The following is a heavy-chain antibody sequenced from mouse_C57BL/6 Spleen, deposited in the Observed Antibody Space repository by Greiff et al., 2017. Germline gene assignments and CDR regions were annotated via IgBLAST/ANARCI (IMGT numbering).Heavy chain of an antibody. CDR2: LYPGDGDP. Sequence: VQLQQSGPELVKPGASVKISCKASGYAFSSSWMNWVKQRPGTGLEWIGRLYPGDGDPNYNGKFKGKATLTADKSSSTAYMQLSSLTSEDSAVYFCARYSNSFAYWGQGTLVTVSA. V-gene: IGHV1-82*01. CDR3: ARYSNSFAY. CDR1: GYAFSSSW. J-gene: IGHJ3*01. D-gene: IGHD2-5*01.